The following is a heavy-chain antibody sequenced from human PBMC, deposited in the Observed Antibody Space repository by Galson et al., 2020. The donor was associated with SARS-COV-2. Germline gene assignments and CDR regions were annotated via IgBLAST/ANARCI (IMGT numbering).Heavy chain of an antibody. Sequence: SGPTLVKPTQTLTLTCTFSGFSLSTSGMCVSWIRQPPGKALEWLARIDWDDDKYYSTSLKTRLTISKDTSKNQVVLTMTNMDPVDTATYYCASTYYDSLTGYSNLFDYWGQGTLVTVSS. CDR1: GFSLSTSGMC. J-gene: IGHJ4*02. V-gene: IGHV2-70*11. CDR3: ASTYYDSLTGYSNLFDY. D-gene: IGHD3-9*01. CDR2: IDWDDDK.